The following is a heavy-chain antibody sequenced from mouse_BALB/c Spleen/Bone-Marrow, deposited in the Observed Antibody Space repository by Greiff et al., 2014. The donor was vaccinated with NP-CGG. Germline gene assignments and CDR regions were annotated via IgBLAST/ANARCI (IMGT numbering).Heavy chain of an antibody. Sequence: EVQVVESGPSLVKPSQTLSLTCSVTGDSITSGYWNWIRKFPGNKLEYMGFISYSSSTYYNPSLKGRISITRDTSKNLYYLQLNSVTTEDSATYYCARSGSSGYHYYAMDYWGRGTSVTVSS. CDR1: GDSITSGY. V-gene: IGHV3-8*02. J-gene: IGHJ4*01. D-gene: IGHD3-1*01. CDR2: ISYSSST. CDR3: ARSGSSGYHYYAMDY.